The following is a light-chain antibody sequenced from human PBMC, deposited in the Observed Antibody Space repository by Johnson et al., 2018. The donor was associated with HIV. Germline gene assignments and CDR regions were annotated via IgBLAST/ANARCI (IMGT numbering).Light chain of an antibody. V-gene: IGLV1-51*02. J-gene: IGLJ1*01. Sequence: QSVLTQPPSVSAAQGQKVTISCSGTSSNIGNHYVSWYQLLPGTAPKLLIYENNKRPSGIPDRFSGSTSGTSATLVITGLQTGDEADYYCGTWDDSLSALYVFGTGTKVTVL. CDR3: GTWDDSLSALYV. CDR2: ENN. CDR1: SSNIGNHY.